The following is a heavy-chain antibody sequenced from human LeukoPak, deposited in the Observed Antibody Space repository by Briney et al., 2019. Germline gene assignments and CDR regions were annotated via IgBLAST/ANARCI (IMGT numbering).Heavy chain of an antibody. Sequence: GGSLRLSCAASGFTFSNYWMHWVRQTPGKGLVWVSRINNDGSTTSYADSVKGRFTISRDNAKNSLYLQMNSLRADDTAVYYCARSARLMKGVVEVTALDDWGQGTLVTVSS. CDR1: GFTFSNYW. D-gene: IGHD3-3*01. CDR3: ARSARLMKGVVEVTALDD. V-gene: IGHV3-74*01. CDR2: INNDGSTT. J-gene: IGHJ4*02.